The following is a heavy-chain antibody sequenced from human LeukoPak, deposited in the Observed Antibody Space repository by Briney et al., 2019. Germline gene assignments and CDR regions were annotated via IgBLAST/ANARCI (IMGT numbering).Heavy chain of an antibody. V-gene: IGHV4-39*01. CDR3: ARQPSSWYRYWYFDL. CDR1: DGSISTSSYH. CDR2: ISYSGST. Sequence: PSETLSLTCTVSDGSISTSSYHWGWIRQPPGKGLEWIGSISYSGSTYYSSSLESRITISVDTSQNQFSLKLNSVTAADTAVYYCARQPSSWYRYWYFDLWGRGTLVTVSS. J-gene: IGHJ2*01. D-gene: IGHD6-13*01.